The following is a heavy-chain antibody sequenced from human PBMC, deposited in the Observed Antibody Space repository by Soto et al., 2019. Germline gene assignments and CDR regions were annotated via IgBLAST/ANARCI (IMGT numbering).Heavy chain of an antibody. J-gene: IGHJ4*02. CDR3: ARVGCTVDGTCYSFRPSY. CDR1: GFTFSSYA. Sequence: PGGSLRLSCAASGFTFSSYAMHWVRQAPGKGLEWVAVISYDGSNKYYADSVKGRFTISRDNAKNTLYLQMNSLRAEDTAVYYCARVGCTVDGTCYSFRPSYWGQGTLVTVSS. D-gene: IGHD2-8*02. CDR2: ISYDGSNK. V-gene: IGHV3-30-3*01.